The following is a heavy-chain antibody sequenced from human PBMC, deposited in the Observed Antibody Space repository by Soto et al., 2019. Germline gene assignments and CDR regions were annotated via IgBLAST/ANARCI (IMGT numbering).Heavy chain of an antibody. CDR3: AIDTERLDYYYGMDV. CDR2: INPNSGGT. CDR1: GYTFTGYY. Sequence: HVQLVQSGAEVKKPGASVKVSCKASGYTFTGYYMHWVRQAPGQGLEWMGWINPNSGGTNYAQKSQGWVTMTRDTSIGTAYMELSRLRSDGTAVYYCAIDTERLDYYYGMDVWGQGTTVTVSS. J-gene: IGHJ6*02. V-gene: IGHV1-2*04. D-gene: IGHD3-16*01.